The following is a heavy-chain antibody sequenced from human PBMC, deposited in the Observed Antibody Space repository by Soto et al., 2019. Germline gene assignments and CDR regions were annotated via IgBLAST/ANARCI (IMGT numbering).Heavy chain of an antibody. V-gene: IGHV1-69*01. CDR2: FVPMFGSA. Sequence: QVLLVQSGAEVKNPGSSVKVSCKPSGTTFDSFTFNWVRQAPGQGLEWMGGFVPMFGSASIAQRFQGRVRSTADASTGTGYMELSDLRSEDTAIYYCAREDDTTGHYSWFDPWGPGTLVTVSS. CDR3: AREDDTTGHYSWFDP. J-gene: IGHJ5*02. D-gene: IGHD3-9*01. CDR1: GTTFDSFT.